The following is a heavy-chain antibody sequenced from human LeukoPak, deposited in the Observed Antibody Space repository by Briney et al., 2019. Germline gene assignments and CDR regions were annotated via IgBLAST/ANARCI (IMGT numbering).Heavy chain of an antibody. Sequence: GGSLRLSCAASGFTFDDYAMHWVRQAPGKGLEWVSGISWNSGSIGYADSVKGRFTISRDNAKNSLYLQMNSLRAEDTALYYCAKDGVGPKKWLYGMDVWGQGTTVTVSS. J-gene: IGHJ6*02. CDR3: AKDGVGPKKWLYGMDV. D-gene: IGHD5-12*01. CDR1: GFTFDDYA. V-gene: IGHV3-9*01. CDR2: ISWNSGSI.